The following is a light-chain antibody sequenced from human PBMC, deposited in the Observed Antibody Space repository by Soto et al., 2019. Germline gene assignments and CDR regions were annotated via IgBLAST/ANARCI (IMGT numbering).Light chain of an antibody. CDR3: QQYGRSGT. J-gene: IGKJ1*01. CDR1: QSVSTNY. CDR2: GAS. Sequence: EILLTQSEGTLSHSPLDRAIISCMASQSVSTNYLAWYQQKPGQAPMLLIFGASNRATGIPDRFSGSGSGTDFTLTICRLEPEDFAVYYCQQYGRSGTFGQGTKVDI. V-gene: IGKV3-20*01.